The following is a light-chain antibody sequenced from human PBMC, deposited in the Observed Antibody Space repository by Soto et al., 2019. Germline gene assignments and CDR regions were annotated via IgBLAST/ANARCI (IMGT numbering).Light chain of an antibody. CDR1: SSNIATNY. Sequence: QSVLTQPPSVSGTHGQGVTISCSGGSSNIATNYVYWYQLLPGTAPNLVIFSNTIRPPRVPDRFSGSKSGASASLVISGLRSEDEADYFCASWDDTLFGGVFGGGTKLTVL. V-gene: IGLV1-47*02. CDR2: SNT. CDR3: ASWDDTLFGGV. J-gene: IGLJ3*02.